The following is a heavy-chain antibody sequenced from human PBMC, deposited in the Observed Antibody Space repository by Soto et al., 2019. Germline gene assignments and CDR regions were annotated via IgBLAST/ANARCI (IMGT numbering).Heavy chain of an antibody. CDR1: GFSFSGST. J-gene: IGHJ6*03. CDR2: IRGQINNYAA. D-gene: IGHD3-3*01. V-gene: IGHV3-73*01. Sequence: EVQLVESGGDLVQPGGSLKLSCAASGFSFSGSTIHWVRQASGKGLEWLGRIRGQINNYAAAYGASVKGRITMSRDDSRDTAYLEINSLRAEDTAVYYCTRSAGDFGVPRKGGVYYTYYMDVGGKGTTVTVSS. CDR3: TRSAGDFGVPRKGGVYYTYYMDV.